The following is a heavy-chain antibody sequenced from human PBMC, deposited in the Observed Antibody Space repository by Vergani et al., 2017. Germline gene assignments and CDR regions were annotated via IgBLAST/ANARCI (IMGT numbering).Heavy chain of an antibody. CDR1: GFTFDDYA. CDR2: ISWNSGSI. V-gene: IGHV3-9*01. Sequence: EVQLVESGGGLVQPGRSLRLSCAASGFTFDDYAMHWVRQAPGKGLEWVSGISWNSGSIGYADSVKGRFTIARDNAKNSLYLQMNSLRAEDTALYYCAKSTSRRVAGTISWFDPWGQGTLVTVSS. CDR3: AKSTSRRVAGTISWFDP. D-gene: IGHD6-19*01. J-gene: IGHJ5*02.